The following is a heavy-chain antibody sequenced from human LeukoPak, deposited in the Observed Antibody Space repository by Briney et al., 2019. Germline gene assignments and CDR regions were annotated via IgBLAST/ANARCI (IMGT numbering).Heavy chain of an antibody. J-gene: IGHJ5*02. Sequence: KPGGSLRLSCAASGFTFSSYAMSWVRQAPGKGLEWVSSISSSSNYIYYADSVKGRFTISRDNAKNSLYLQMNSLRAEDTAVYYCARDPSSGWYLKGWFDPWGQGTLVTVSS. D-gene: IGHD6-19*01. V-gene: IGHV3-21*01. CDR1: GFTFSSYA. CDR2: ISSSSNYI. CDR3: ARDPSSGWYLKGWFDP.